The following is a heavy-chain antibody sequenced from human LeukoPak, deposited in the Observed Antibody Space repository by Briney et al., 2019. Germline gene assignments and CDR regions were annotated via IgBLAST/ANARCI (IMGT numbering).Heavy chain of an antibody. Sequence: ASVKLSCKASGYTFTSYDINWGRHATGQGPEWMGWMNPNSGNTGYAQQFQGRVTMTRTTSTSTAYMELSSLRSDDTAVYYCARGWFGQLLQDYWGQGTLVTVSS. V-gene: IGHV1-8*01. CDR3: ARGWFGQLLQDY. CDR2: MNPNSGNT. D-gene: IGHD3-10*01. J-gene: IGHJ4*02. CDR1: GYTFTSYD.